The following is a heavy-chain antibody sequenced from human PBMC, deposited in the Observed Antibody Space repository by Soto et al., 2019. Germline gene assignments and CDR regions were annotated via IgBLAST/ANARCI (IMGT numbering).Heavy chain of an antibody. J-gene: IGHJ4*02. CDR1: GFTFSSYA. CDR2: ISGSGGTT. CDR3: AKDQAAPAYYFDY. Sequence: GGSLRLSCAASGFTFSSYAMSWVRQDPGKGLEWVSSISGSGGTTYYADSVKGRFTISRDNSKNTLYLQMNSLRAEDTAVYYCAKDQAAPAYYFDYWGQGTLVTVSS. V-gene: IGHV3-23*01.